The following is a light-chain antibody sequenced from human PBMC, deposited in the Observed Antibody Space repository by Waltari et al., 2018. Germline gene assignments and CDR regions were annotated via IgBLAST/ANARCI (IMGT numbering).Light chain of an antibody. V-gene: IGLV2-14*03. CDR1: SNDVGVYTY. J-gene: IGLJ2*01. Sequence: QSALTQPASVSGSPGQSITISCTGTSNDVGVYTYVSWYQHLPGKAPKLIIYDFSRWPSGFSNRVSGSKSGNTASLTISGLQAEDEADYYCSSYTNTNTLVFGGGTKVTVL. CDR2: DFS. CDR3: SSYTNTNTLV.